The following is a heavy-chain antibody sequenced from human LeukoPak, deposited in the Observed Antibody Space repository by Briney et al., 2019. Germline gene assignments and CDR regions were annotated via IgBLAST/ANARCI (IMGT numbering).Heavy chain of an antibody. J-gene: IGHJ4*02. Sequence: GGSLRFSCAASGFTFSSYSMNWVRQAPGKGLEWVSYISSSSNTIYYADSVKGRFTISRDHAKNSLYLQMNSLRDEDTAVYYCARDLYGDYSFDYWGQGTLVTVSS. CDR2: ISSSSNTI. V-gene: IGHV3-48*02. D-gene: IGHD4-17*01. CDR1: GFTFSSYS. CDR3: ARDLYGDYSFDY.